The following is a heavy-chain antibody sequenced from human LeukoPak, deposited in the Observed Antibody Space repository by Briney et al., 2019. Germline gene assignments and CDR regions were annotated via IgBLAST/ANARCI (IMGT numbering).Heavy chain of an antibody. J-gene: IGHJ4*02. CDR1: GYTFTGYY. CDR2: INPNSGGT. Sequence: ASVKVSCKASGYTFTGYYMHWVRQAPGQGLEWMGWINPNSGGTNYAQKFQGRVTMTRDTSISTAYMELRSLRSDDTAVYYCARVRGGSDDSDYWGQGTLVTVSS. CDR3: ARVRGGSDDSDY. D-gene: IGHD1-26*01. V-gene: IGHV1-2*02.